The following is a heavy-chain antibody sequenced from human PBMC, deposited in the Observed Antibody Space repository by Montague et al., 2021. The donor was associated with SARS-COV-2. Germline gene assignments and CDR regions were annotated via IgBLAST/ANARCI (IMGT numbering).Heavy chain of an antibody. CDR3: SRGNRIAVAGTDLDY. D-gene: IGHD6-19*01. V-gene: IGHV4-39*07. CDR1: GGSISTSPYF. CDR2: IYYSGST. J-gene: IGHJ4*02. Sequence: SETLSLTCTVSGGSISTSPYFWGWLRQPPGKGLEWIVSIYYSGSTYSTLSLKIRVAISIDTTQNHFSLKLSSVTAADTAVYYCSRGNRIAVAGTDLDYWGQGTLVTVSS.